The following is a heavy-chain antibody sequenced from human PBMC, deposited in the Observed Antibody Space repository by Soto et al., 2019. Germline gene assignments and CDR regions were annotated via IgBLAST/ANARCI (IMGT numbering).Heavy chain of an antibody. CDR2: IYWYDDE. CDR3: AHRPIVVVGTRGVAWFDP. D-gene: IGHD6-19*01. J-gene: IGHJ5*02. V-gene: IGHV2-5*01. CDR1: GFSLSTGGVS. Sequence: QITLKESGPTLVKPTQTLTLSCTFCGFSLSTGGVSVGCIRQPPGKALERLAFIYWYDDERYSPARKRRLTTTKDTSKNRVVLTMTNMDPVDTATYYCAHRPIVVVGTRGVAWFDPWGQGTLVTVCS.